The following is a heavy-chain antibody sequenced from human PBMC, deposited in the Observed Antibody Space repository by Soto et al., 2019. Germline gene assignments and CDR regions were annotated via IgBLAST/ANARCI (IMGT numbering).Heavy chain of an antibody. Sequence: QVQLVQSGAEVKKPGASVKVSCKASGYTFTSYAMHWVRQAPGQRLEWMGWINAGNGNTKYSPKFQGRVTIIRGTSVSIAYMEPSSLRSEDPAVYYCARGKGGPIGTVDHWGQGALVTVSS. J-gene: IGHJ5*02. D-gene: IGHD6-13*01. CDR1: GYTFTSYA. CDR3: ARGKGGPIGTVDH. V-gene: IGHV1-3*01. CDR2: INAGNGNT.